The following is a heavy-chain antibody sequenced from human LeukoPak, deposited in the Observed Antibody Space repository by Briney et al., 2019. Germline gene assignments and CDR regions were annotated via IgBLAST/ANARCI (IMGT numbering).Heavy chain of an antibody. V-gene: IGHV4-30-2*01. Sequence: SQTLSLTCTVSGYAITSGGFSWNWIRQPPGKGLEWIGCIYDRGPAYYNPSLKSRFTISVDRPKNQLFLNVTSLTAADTAVYYCARSRQASGLFNSWGQGTLVVVSS. J-gene: IGHJ5*01. CDR2: IYDRGPA. CDR3: ARSRQASGLFNS. D-gene: IGHD3-10*01. CDR1: GYAITSGGFS.